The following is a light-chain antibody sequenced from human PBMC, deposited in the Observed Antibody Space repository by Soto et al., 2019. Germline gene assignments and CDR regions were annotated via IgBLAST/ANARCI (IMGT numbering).Light chain of an antibody. CDR3: QQYGSSTRIS. J-gene: IGKJ5*01. Sequence: IVLTQSQATVSLSPGERSTLCCGSSQSVSSYLAWYQQKPGQAPRLLIYDASNRATGIPARFSGSGSGTDFTLTISSLEPEDFALYYCQQYGSSTRISFGQGARLEI. CDR1: QSVSSY. V-gene: IGKV3-11*01. CDR2: DAS.